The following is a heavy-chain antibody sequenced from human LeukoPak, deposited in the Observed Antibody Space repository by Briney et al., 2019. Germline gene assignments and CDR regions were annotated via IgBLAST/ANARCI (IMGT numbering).Heavy chain of an antibody. CDR2: IKLDGSEK. Sequence: GGSLRLSCVASGFTFGKYWMSWVRQAPGKGLEWVANIKLDGSEKNYVDSVKGRFTISRDNTKNSLYLQMNSLRAEDTAVFYCARDQYDTWSRRGDFDSWGQGTLVIVSS. V-gene: IGHV3-7*03. D-gene: IGHD3-3*01. J-gene: IGHJ4*02. CDR1: GFTFGKYW. CDR3: ARDQYDTWSRRGDFDS.